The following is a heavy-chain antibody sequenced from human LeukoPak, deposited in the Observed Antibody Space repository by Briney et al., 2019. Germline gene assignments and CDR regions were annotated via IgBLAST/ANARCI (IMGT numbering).Heavy chain of an antibody. J-gene: IGHJ4*02. CDR1: AFSLNAYN. CDR3: AKDLERNAWDPFFDS. Sequence: GGSLRLSCAASAFSLNAYNMNWVRQAPGKGLEWVSSISYTGTYIYYADSVKGRFTISRDNSKNTLYLQMSNLRADDTAVYYCAKDLERNAWDPFFDSWGQGTLVTVSS. D-gene: IGHD1-1*01. CDR2: ISYTGTYI. V-gene: IGHV3-21*04.